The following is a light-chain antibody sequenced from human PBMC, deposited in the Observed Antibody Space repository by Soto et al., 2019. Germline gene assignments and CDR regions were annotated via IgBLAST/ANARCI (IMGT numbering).Light chain of an antibody. J-gene: IGLJ2*01. CDR2: DVS. Sequence: QSALTQPASVSGSPGQSITISCPGTRSDVGGYNYVSWYQQHPGKAPKLMIYDVSNRPSGVSNRFSGSKSGNTASLTISGLQAEDEADYYCSSYTSSSTYVVFGGGTKVTVL. CDR3: SSYTSSSTYVV. CDR1: RSDVGGYNY. V-gene: IGLV2-14*01.